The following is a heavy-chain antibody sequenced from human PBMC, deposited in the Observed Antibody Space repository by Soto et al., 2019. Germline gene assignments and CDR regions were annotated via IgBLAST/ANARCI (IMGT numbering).Heavy chain of an antibody. D-gene: IGHD6-13*01. Sequence: ECRPRLENPSRSLPLTCTISRFSIRTSGMCLSWSRQPAGKARGGLARIYWDDDKYYTTSLKTRLTISKDTSKNQVVLTMTNMDPVDTATYYCARIARYGSSWYYFDYWVQGTLVTVSS. CDR2: IYWDDDK. CDR3: ARIARYGSSWYYFDY. V-gene: IGHV2-70*11. J-gene: IGHJ4*02. CDR1: RFSIRTSGMC.